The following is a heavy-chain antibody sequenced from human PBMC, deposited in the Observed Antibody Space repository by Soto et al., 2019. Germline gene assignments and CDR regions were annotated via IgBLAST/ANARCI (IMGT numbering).Heavy chain of an antibody. J-gene: IGHJ3*01. V-gene: IGHV3-23*01. CDR3: ARKRGFNGKAGIFFDV. CDR1: GFTFNDYA. CDR2: LSSRGFST. Sequence: EVQLLESGGDLVQPGGSLRLSCAASGFTFNDYALTWVRQVPGKGLEWVSSLSSRGFSTHYAESVKGRFTISRDNIKNGAWEQTNHLERKITTEFFLARKRGFNGKAGIFFDV. D-gene: IGHD1-26*01.